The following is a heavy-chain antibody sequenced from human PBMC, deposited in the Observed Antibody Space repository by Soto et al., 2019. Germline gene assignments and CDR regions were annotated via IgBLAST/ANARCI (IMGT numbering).Heavy chain of an antibody. CDR2: IYYSGSN. V-gene: IGHV4-30-4*01. D-gene: IGHD3-22*01. CDR1: GGSISSGDYY. CDR3: ARIITMIVPGAFDI. Sequence: QVQLQESGPGLVKPSQTLSLTCTVSGGSISSGDYYWSWIRQPPGKGLEWIGYIYYSGSNYYNPSLNSRVTIAVDTSKNQCSLKLSSVTAAATAVYYCARIITMIVPGAFDIWGQGTMVTVSS. J-gene: IGHJ3*02.